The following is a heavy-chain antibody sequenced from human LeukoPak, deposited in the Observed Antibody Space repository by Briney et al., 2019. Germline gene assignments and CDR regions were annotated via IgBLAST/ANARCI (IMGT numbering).Heavy chain of an antibody. Sequence: GASVKVSCKASGYTFTSYGISWVRQAPGQGLEWMGWISAYNGNTNYAQKLQGRVTMTTDTSTSTAYVELRSLRSDNTAVYYCARDYCSSTSCYTGGFDYWGQGTLVTVSS. CDR1: GYTFTSYG. D-gene: IGHD2-2*02. CDR2: ISAYNGNT. CDR3: ARDYCSSTSCYTGGFDY. J-gene: IGHJ4*02. V-gene: IGHV1-18*01.